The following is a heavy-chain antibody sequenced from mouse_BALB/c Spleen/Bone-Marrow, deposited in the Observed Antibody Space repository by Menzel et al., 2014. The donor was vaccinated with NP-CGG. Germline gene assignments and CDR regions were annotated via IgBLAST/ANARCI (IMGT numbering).Heavy chain of an antibody. CDR2: IRNKANGYTT. D-gene: IGHD2-2*01. J-gene: IGHJ2*01. CDR3: ARYGYDYFDY. V-gene: IGHV7-3*02. Sequence: EVKLVESGGGLVQPGGSLRLSCATSGFTFTDYYLSWVRQPPGKALEWLGFIRNKANGYTTEYSASVKGRFTISRDNSQSILYLLMNTLRAEDSATYYCARYGYDYFDYWGQGTTLTVSS. CDR1: GFTFTDYY.